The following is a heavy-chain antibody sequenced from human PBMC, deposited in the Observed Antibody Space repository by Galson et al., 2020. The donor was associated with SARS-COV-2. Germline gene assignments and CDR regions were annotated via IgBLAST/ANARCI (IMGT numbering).Heavy chain of an antibody. CDR2: INPNSGGT. Sequence: ASVQVSCQASGYTFTGYYMHWVRQAPGQGLEWMGRINPNSGGTNYAQKFQGRVTMTRDTSISTAYMELSRLRSDDTAVYYCARDDYVWGSYRYTADYWGQGTLVTVSS. J-gene: IGHJ4*02. V-gene: IGHV1-2*06. CDR1: GYTFTGYY. CDR3: ARDDYVWGSYRYTADY. D-gene: IGHD3-16*02.